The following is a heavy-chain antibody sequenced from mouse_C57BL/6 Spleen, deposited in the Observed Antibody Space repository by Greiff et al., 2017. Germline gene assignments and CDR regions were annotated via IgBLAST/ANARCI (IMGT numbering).Heavy chain of an antibody. Sequence: VQLVESGAELARPGASVKMSCKASGYTFTSYTMHWVKQRPGQGLEWIGYINPSSGYTKYNQKFKDKATLTADKSSSTAYMQLSSLTSEDSAVYYCARDYHWYFDVWGTGTTVTVSS. J-gene: IGHJ1*03. CDR3: ARDYHWYFDV. V-gene: IGHV1-4*01. CDR1: GYTFTSYT. D-gene: IGHD5-5*01. CDR2: INPSSGYT.